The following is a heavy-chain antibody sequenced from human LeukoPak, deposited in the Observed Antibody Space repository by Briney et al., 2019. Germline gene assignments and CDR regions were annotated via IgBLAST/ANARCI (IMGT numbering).Heavy chain of an antibody. CDR3: ARRSKTYYDFWSGRDY. J-gene: IGHJ4*02. V-gene: IGHV4-34*01. D-gene: IGHD3-3*01. Sequence: LETLSLTCAVYGGSFSGYYWSWIRQPPGMGLEWIGEINHSGSTNYNPSLKSRVTISVDTSKNQFSLKLSSVTAADTAVYYCARRSKTYYDFWSGRDYWGQGTLVTVSS. CDR2: INHSGST. CDR1: GGSFSGYY.